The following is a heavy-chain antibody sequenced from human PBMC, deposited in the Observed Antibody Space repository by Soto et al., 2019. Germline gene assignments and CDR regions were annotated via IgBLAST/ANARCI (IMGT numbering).Heavy chain of an antibody. CDR2: IKQSGSS. V-gene: IGHV4-34*01. CDR1: GGSFSTYF. J-gene: IGHJ4*02. CDR3: ASRDPGTSVDY. Sequence: SETLSLTCSVDGGSFSTYFWTWVRQPPGKGLEWIGEIKQSGSSSYNPSLESRVSISVDTSKNQFSLKLTSVTAADTAVYYCASRDPGTSVDYWGQGTLVTVTA. D-gene: IGHD1-7*01.